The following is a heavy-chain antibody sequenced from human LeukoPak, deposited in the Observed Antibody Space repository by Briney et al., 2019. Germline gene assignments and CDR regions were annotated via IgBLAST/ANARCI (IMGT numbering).Heavy chain of an antibody. J-gene: IGHJ4*02. V-gene: IGHV3-23*01. D-gene: IGHD6-19*01. CDR2: ISGSGGST. CDR1: GFTFSSYA. CDR3: AKDTSIAVAGTLDY. Sequence: RGSLRLSCAASGFTFSSYAMSWVRQAPGKGLEWVSAISGSGGSTYYADSVKGRFTISRDNSKNTLYLQMNSLRAEDTAVYYCAKDTSIAVAGTLDYWGQGTLVTVSS.